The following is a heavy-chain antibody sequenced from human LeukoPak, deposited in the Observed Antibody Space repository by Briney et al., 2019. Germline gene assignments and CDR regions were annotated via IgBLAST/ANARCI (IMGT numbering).Heavy chain of an antibody. CDR1: GGSIGSYY. Sequence: PSETLSLTCTVSGGSIGSYYWSWIRQPPGKGLEWIGYIYYSGSTNYNPSLKSRVTISVDTSKNQFSLKLSSVTAADTAVYYCAGGPDGFDIWGQGTMVTVSS. J-gene: IGHJ3*02. CDR2: IYYSGST. V-gene: IGHV4-59*08. CDR3: AGGPDGFDI.